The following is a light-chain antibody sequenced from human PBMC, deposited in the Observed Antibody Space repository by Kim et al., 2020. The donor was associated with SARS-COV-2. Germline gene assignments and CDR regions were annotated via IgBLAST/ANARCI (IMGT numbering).Light chain of an antibody. Sequence: VSPGETASITCSGDKLGDKYACWYKQKPGQSPLLVIYQDNKRPSGIPERFSGSNSGNTATLTIGGTQAMDAADYYCQAWDNNTPVVFGGGTKLDVL. V-gene: IGLV3-1*01. CDR1: KLGDKY. J-gene: IGLJ2*01. CDR3: QAWDNNTPVV. CDR2: QDN.